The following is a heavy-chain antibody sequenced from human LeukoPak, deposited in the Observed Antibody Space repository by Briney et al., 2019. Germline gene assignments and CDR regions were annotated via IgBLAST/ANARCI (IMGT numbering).Heavy chain of an antibody. CDR1: GGSISSYY. Sequence: PSETLSLTCTVPGGSISSYYWSWIRQPPGKGLEWIGYIYYSGSTNYNPSLKSRVTISVDASKNQFSLKLSSVTAADTAVYYCARTSYWYFDLWGRGTLVTVSS. CDR3: ARTSYWYFDL. CDR2: IYYSGST. V-gene: IGHV4-59*01. D-gene: IGHD3/OR15-3a*01. J-gene: IGHJ2*01.